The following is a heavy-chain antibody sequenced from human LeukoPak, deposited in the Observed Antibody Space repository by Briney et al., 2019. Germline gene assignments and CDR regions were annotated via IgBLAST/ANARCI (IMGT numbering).Heavy chain of an antibody. D-gene: IGHD3-10*01. Sequence: GGSLRLSCAASGFTFDDYAMHWVRQAPGKGLEWVSGISWNSGSIGYADSVKGRFTISRDNAKNSLYLQMKSLRAEDTALYYCRKDVKFNRFNYFDYWGQGTLVTVSS. V-gene: IGHV3-9*01. CDR3: RKDVKFNRFNYFDY. CDR2: ISWNSGSI. J-gene: IGHJ4*02. CDR1: GFTFDDYA.